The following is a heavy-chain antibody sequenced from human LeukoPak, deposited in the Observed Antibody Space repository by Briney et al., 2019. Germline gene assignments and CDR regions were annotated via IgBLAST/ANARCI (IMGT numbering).Heavy chain of an antibody. CDR3: ARDLYGEEFDY. D-gene: IGHD2-8*01. V-gene: IGHV4-4*07. CDR1: GGSISSYY. Sequence: PSETLSLTCTVSGGSISSYYWSWIRQPAGKGLEWIGRIYASGSRNYNPSLKSRVTMSVDTSKSQFSLKLSSVIAADTAVYYCARDLYGEEFDYWGQGTLVTVSS. CDR2: IYASGSR. J-gene: IGHJ4*02.